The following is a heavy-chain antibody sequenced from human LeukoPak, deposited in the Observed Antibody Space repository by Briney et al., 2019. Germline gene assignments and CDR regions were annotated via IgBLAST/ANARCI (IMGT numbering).Heavy chain of an antibody. CDR3: ASTLGYNSLSYFQH. D-gene: IGHD5-24*01. CDR2: INHSGST. CDR1: GGSSSGYY. Sequence: SETLSLTCAVYGGSSSGYYWSWIRQPPGKGLEWIGEINHSGSTNYNPSLKSRVTISVDTSKNQFSLKLSSVTAADTAVYYCASTLGYNSLSYFQHWGQGTLVTVSS. V-gene: IGHV4-34*01. J-gene: IGHJ1*01.